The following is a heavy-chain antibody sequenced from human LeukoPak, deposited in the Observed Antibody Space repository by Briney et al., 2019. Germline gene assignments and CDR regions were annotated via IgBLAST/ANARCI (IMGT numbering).Heavy chain of an antibody. J-gene: IGHJ4*02. D-gene: IGHD3-16*02. CDR2: IYYSGST. CDR3: ARVSGYVWGSYRHLFFDY. V-gene: IGHV4-61*08. CDR1: GGSISSGGYY. Sequence: SETLSLTCTVSGGSISSGGYYWSWIRQPPGKGLEWIGYIYYSGSTNYNPSLKSRVTISVDTSKNQFSLKLSSVTAADTAVYYCARVSGYVWGSYRHLFFDYWGQGTLVTVSS.